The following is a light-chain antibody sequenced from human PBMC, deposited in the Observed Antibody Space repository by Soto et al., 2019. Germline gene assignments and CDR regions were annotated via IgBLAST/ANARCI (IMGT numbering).Light chain of an antibody. J-gene: IGLJ1*01. CDR3: SSYTGSSTYV. CDR1: SSDVGGYNY. Sequence: QSALTQPASVSGSPGQSITISCTGTSSDVGGYNYVSWYQQHPGKAPKLMIYDVSNRPSGVSNRFSGSKSGNTASLTISGXXXXXXSDYYCSSYTGSSTYVFGTGTKVTVL. CDR2: DVS. V-gene: IGLV2-14*03.